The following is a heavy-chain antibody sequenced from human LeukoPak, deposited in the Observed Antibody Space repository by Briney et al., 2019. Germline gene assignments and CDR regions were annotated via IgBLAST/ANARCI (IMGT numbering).Heavy chain of an antibody. D-gene: IGHD2-2*01. V-gene: IGHV4-30-2*01. Sequence: SETLSLTCTVSGGSISSGGYYWSWIRQPPGKGLEWIGYIYHSGSTYYNPSLKSRVTISVDRSKNQFSLKLSSVTAADTAVYYCARRRVVPAVRAFDIWGQGTMVTVSS. CDR3: ARRRVVPAVRAFDI. CDR1: GGSISSGGYY. J-gene: IGHJ3*02. CDR2: IYHSGST.